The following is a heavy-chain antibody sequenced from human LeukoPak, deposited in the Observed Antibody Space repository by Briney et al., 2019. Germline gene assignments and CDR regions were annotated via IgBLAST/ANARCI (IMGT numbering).Heavy chain of an antibody. Sequence: PGGSLRLSCAASGFTFSSYEMNWVRQAPGKGLEWVSYISSSGSTIYYADSVKGRFTISRDNAKNSLYLQMNSLRAEDTAVYYCARDLVVITTSFDYWGQGTLVTVSS. CDR3: ARDLVVITTSFDY. J-gene: IGHJ4*02. CDR2: ISSSGSTI. CDR1: GFTFSSYE. V-gene: IGHV3-48*03. D-gene: IGHD3-22*01.